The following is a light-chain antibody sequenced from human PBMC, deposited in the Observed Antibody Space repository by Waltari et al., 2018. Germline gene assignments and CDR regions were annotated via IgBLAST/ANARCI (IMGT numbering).Light chain of an antibody. V-gene: IGLV2-11*01. CDR2: DVT. Sequence: QSALTQPRSVSGSPGPSVTTSSPGTSSDFGAHNYVSWFQHHPDKAPKLIINDVTKRPSGVPDRFSGSKSGNTASLTISGLQAEDEADYYCCTYAGTSLYVFGTGTKVTVL. CDR3: CTYAGTSLYV. CDR1: SSDFGAHNY. J-gene: IGLJ1*01.